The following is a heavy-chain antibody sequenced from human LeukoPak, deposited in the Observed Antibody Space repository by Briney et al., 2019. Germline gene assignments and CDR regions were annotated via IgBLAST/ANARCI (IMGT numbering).Heavy chain of an antibody. Sequence: GESLKISFKGSGYSFTSYWIGWVRQIPGKILEWMGIIYPGDSDTRYTPSFQGQVAKSDDKSISTAYLQWSSLKASDTAMYYCAQSSSSSGFDYWGQGTLVTVSS. CDR3: AQSSSSSGFDY. CDR1: GYSFTSYW. CDR2: IYPGDSDT. J-gene: IGHJ4*02. V-gene: IGHV5-51*01. D-gene: IGHD6-13*01.